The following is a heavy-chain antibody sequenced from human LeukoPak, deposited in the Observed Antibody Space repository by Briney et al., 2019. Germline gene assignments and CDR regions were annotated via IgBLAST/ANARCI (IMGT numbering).Heavy chain of an antibody. CDR3: ARDLAAAGFFDY. J-gene: IGHJ4*02. V-gene: IGHV4-38-2*02. CDR1: GGSISSYY. Sequence: SETLSLTCTVSGGSISSYYWSWIRQPPGKGLEWIGSIYHSGSTYYNPSLKSRVTISVDTSKNQFSLKLSSVTAADTAVYYCARDLAAAGFFDYWGQGTLVTVSS. D-gene: IGHD6-13*01. CDR2: IYHSGST.